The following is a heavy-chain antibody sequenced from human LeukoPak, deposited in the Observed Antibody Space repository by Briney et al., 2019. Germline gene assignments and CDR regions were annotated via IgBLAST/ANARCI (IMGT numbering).Heavy chain of an antibody. V-gene: IGHV4-30-4*01. CDR3: ARAIAVAGTKDY. J-gene: IGHJ4*02. CDR1: GGSISSGDYY. Sequence: SETLSLTCTVSGGSISSGDYYWSWIRQPPGKGLEWIGYIYYSGSTYYNPSLKSRVTISVDTSKNQFPLKLSSVTAADTAVYYCARAIAVAGTKDYWGQGTLVTVSS. CDR2: IYYSGST. D-gene: IGHD6-19*01.